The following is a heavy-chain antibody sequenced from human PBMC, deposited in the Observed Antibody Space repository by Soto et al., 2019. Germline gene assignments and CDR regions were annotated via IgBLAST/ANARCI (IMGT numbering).Heavy chain of an antibody. CDR1: GGTFSSYT. CDR2: IIPILGIA. V-gene: IGHV1-69*04. J-gene: IGHJ4*02. CDR3: ARDRRDYGDSIDY. Sequence: GASVKVSCKASGGTFSSYTISWVRQAPGQGLEWMGRIIPILGIANYAQKFQGRVTITADKSTSTAYMELSSLRSEDTAVYYCARDRRDYGDSIDYWGQGTLVTVSS. D-gene: IGHD4-17*01.